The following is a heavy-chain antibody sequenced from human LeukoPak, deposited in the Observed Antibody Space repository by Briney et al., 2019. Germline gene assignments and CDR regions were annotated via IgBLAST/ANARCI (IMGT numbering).Heavy chain of an antibody. CDR2: IYYSGST. CDR1: GGSISSSSYY. D-gene: IGHD3-16*02. V-gene: IGHV4-39*01. Sequence: PSETLSLTCTVSGGSISSSSYYWGWIRQPPGKGLEWIGSIYYSGSTYYNPSLKSRVTVSVDTSRNQFSLKLISVTAADTAVYYCPRRLYHYVWGSYPKGGYLQHWGQGTLVTVSS. CDR3: PRRLYHYVWGSYPKGGYLQH. J-gene: IGHJ1*01.